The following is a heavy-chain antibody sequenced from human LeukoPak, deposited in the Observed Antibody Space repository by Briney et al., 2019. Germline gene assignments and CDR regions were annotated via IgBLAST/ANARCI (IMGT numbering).Heavy chain of an antibody. D-gene: IGHD6-13*01. Sequence: PSETLSLTCTVSGGSISCSSYYWSWIRQPAGKGLEWIGRIYTSGSTTYNPSLKSRVTISVDTSKNQFSLILSSVTATDTALYYCARGVTAAGHFDYWGQGTLVTVSS. CDR3: ARGVTAAGHFDY. CDR2: IYTSGST. CDR1: GGSISCSSYY. J-gene: IGHJ4*02. V-gene: IGHV4-61*02.